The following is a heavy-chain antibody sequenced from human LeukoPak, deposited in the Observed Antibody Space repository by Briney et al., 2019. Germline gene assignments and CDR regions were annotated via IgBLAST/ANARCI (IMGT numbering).Heavy chain of an antibody. CDR1: GYTFTGYY. CDR3: AREGEAAAGTYWFDP. J-gene: IGHJ5*02. CDR2: IYPNSGGT. V-gene: IGHV1-2*02. D-gene: IGHD6-13*01. Sequence: ASVKVSCKASGYTFTGYYMHWVRQAPGQGLEWMGWIYPNSGGTNYAQKFQGRVTMTRDTSISTAYMELSRLRSYDTAVHYCAREGEAAAGTYWFDPWGQGTLVTVSS.